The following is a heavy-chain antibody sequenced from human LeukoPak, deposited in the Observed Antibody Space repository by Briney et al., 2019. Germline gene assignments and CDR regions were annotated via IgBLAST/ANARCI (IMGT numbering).Heavy chain of an antibody. CDR1: GFPFSSYG. CDR3: ARDLSAAFDF. V-gene: IGHV3-33*01. D-gene: IGHD6-19*01. Sequence: PGTSLRLSCAASGFPFSSYGMHWVRQAPGKGLEWVARLAYDARSDYANSVKGRFSISRDDSKNSLFLDMSNLRVEDTALYYCARDLSAAFDFWGQGVLVTVSS. CDR2: LAYDARS. J-gene: IGHJ4*02.